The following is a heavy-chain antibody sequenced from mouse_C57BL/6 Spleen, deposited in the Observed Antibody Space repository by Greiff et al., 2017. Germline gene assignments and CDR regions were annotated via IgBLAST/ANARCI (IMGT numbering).Heavy chain of an antibody. CDR2: IYPGSGST. Sequence: QVQLQQPGAELVKPGASVTMSCKASGYTFTSYWINWVKQKPGQGLEWIGDIYPGSGSTNYNEKFKSKATLTVDTSSSTAYMQLSSLTSEDSAVYYSTRALQYAEFAYWGQGTLVTVSA. CDR1: GYTFTSYW. J-gene: IGHJ3*01. CDR3: TRALQYAEFAY. D-gene: IGHD1-1*01. V-gene: IGHV1-55*01.